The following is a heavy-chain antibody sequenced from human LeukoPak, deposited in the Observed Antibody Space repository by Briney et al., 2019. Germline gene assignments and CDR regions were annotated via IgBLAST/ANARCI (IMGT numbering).Heavy chain of an antibody. CDR3: ARDQYYGSGSYVFSWFDP. V-gene: IGHV3-11*01. D-gene: IGHD3-10*01. Sequence: GGSLRLSCAASGFTFSDYYMSWIRQAPGKGLEWVSYISSSGSTIYYADSVKGRFTISRDNAKNSLYLQMNSLRAEDTAVYYCARDQYYGSGSYVFSWFDPWGQGTLITVSS. CDR2: ISSSGSTI. CDR1: GFTFSDYY. J-gene: IGHJ5*02.